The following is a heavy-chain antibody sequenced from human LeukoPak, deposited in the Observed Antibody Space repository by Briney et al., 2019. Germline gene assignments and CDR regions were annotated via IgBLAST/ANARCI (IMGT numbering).Heavy chain of an antibody. D-gene: IGHD3-10*01. CDR1: GFTFSDYY. Sequence: GGSLRLSCAASGFTFSDYYMSWIRQAPGKGLEWVSYISSSGSTIYYADSVKGRFTISRDNAKNSLYLQMNSLRAEDAALYYCARECVGNSDFDYWGQGTLVTVSS. CDR2: ISSSGSTI. CDR3: ARECVGNSDFDY. V-gene: IGHV3-11*04. J-gene: IGHJ4*02.